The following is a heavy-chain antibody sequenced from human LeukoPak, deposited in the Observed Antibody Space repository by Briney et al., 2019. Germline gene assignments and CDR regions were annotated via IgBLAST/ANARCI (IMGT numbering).Heavy chain of an antibody. V-gene: IGHV4-38-2*01. D-gene: IGHD1-26*01. Sequence: SETLSLTCGVSGYSISSGYYWGWIRQPPGKGLEWIGTIYHSGSTYYNPSLKSRVTISVDTSKNQFYLKLTSVTAADTAVYYYASSTAVVKAKEFQGWGKGTMVTV. CDR1: GYSISSGYY. CDR3: ASSTAVVKAKEFQG. J-gene: IGHJ6*03. CDR2: IYHSGST.